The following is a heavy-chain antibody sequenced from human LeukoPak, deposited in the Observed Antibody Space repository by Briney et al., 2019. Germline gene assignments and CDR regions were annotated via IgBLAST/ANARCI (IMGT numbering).Heavy chain of an antibody. CDR3: ARDTATAVDF. Sequence: SETLSLTCAVYGGSFSGYYWSWIRQPPGKGLEWIGEMNHSGSTNYNPSLKSRVTISVDTSKNQFSLKLSSVTAADTAVYYCARDTATAVDFWGQGTLVTVSA. CDR1: GGSFSGYY. CDR2: MNHSGST. J-gene: IGHJ4*02. V-gene: IGHV4-34*01. D-gene: IGHD5-18*01.